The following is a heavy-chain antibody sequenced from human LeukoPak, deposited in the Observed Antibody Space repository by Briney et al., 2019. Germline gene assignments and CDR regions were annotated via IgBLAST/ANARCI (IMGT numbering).Heavy chain of an antibody. J-gene: IGHJ4*02. D-gene: IGHD3-3*02. Sequence: PSETLSLTCTVSDGSISSYYWSWIRQPAWKGLEWIGRIYTSGSTNYNPSLKSRVTMSVDTSKNQFSLKLSSVTAADTAVYYCARDGIFGIFDYWGQGTLVTVSS. CDR1: DGSISSYY. V-gene: IGHV4-4*07. CDR3: ARDGIFGIFDY. CDR2: IYTSGST.